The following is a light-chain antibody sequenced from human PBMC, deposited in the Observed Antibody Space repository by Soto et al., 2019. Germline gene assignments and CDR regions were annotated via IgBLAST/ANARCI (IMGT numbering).Light chain of an antibody. CDR2: KAS. J-gene: IGKJ4*01. V-gene: IGKV1-5*03. CDR3: QQYNRYYPLT. Sequence: DIQMTQSPSTLSASVGDRVTITCRASQSISSWLAWYQQKPGKATKLLIYKASSLESGVPSRFSGRGSGTEFTLTISSLQPDDFATYDCQQYNRYYPLTFGGGTKVEMK. CDR1: QSISSW.